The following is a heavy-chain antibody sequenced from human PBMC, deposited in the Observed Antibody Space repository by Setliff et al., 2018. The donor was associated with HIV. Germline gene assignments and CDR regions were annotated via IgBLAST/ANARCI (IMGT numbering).Heavy chain of an antibody. D-gene: IGHD3-16*02. Sequence: GGSLRLSCAAPAFTFSNYAMSWVRQAPGKGLEWVSGISGSGGSTYYADSVKGRFTISRHNSKNTLYLQMNSLRAEDTAVYYCAKGLSGPFDYWGQGTLVTVSS. CDR3: AKGLSGPFDY. CDR2: ISGSGGST. J-gene: IGHJ4*02. CDR1: AFTFSNYA. V-gene: IGHV3-23*01.